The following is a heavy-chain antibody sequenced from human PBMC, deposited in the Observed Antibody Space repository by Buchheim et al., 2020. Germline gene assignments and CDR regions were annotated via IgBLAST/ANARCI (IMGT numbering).Heavy chain of an antibody. D-gene: IGHD2-21*02. Sequence: QLQLQESGPGLVKPSETLSLTCSVSGGSISSGDYFWGWIRQPPGKGLEWIGDIYYSGSTYYNPSPKSRVTISVDSSKNQFSLKLNSVTAADTAVYYCAGQMTYFDYWGQGT. CDR3: AGQMTYFDY. CDR1: GGSISSGDYF. V-gene: IGHV4-39*01. CDR2: IYYSGST. J-gene: IGHJ4*02.